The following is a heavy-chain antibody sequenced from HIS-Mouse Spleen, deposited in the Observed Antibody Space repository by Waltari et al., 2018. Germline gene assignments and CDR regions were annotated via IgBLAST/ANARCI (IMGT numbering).Heavy chain of an antibody. Sequence: VQLLESGGGLVQPGGSLRLSCAASGFTFSSYAMSWVRQAPGKGLEWIGGSYYSGSTYSIPAPKSRVTVSVDTSKNQFSLKLSSVTAADTAVYYCAREIPYSSSWYDWYFDLWGRGTLVPVSS. CDR1: GFTFSSYA. J-gene: IGHJ2*01. CDR2: SYYSGST. CDR3: AREIPYSSSWYDWYFDL. D-gene: IGHD6-13*01. V-gene: IGHV4-38-2*02.